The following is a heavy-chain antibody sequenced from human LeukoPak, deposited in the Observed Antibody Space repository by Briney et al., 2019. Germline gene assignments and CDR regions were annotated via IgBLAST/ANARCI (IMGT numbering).Heavy chain of an antibody. CDR3: ARDYYDSSGYPYDY. V-gene: IGHV3-7*03. CDR2: IKQDGSEK. CDR1: GFTFSSYG. Sequence: GGSLRLSCAASGFTFSSYGMSWVRQAPGKGLEWVANIKQDGSEKYYVDSVKGRFTISRDNAKNSLYLQMNSLRAEDTAVYYCARDYYDSSGYPYDYWGQGTLVTVSS. D-gene: IGHD3-22*01. J-gene: IGHJ4*02.